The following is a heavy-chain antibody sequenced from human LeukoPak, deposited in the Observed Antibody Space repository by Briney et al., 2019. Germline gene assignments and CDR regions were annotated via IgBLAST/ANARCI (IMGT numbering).Heavy chain of an antibody. CDR3: ARGDRAVTSGYGMDV. D-gene: IGHD4-11*01. V-gene: IGHV1-46*01. J-gene: IGHJ6*02. CDR2: VNPSGGST. CDR1: GYTFTGYY. Sequence: GASVKVSCKASGYTFTGYYMHWVRQAPGQGLEWMGIVNPSGGSTSYAQKFQGRVTMTRDTSTSTVYMELSSLRSEDTAVYYCARGDRAVTSGYGMDVWGQGTTVTVSS.